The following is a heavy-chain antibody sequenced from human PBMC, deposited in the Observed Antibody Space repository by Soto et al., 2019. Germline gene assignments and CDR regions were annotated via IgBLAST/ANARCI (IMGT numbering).Heavy chain of an antibody. J-gene: IGHJ4*02. D-gene: IGHD4-17*01. Sequence: PSETLSLTCTVSGGSISSYYWSWIRQPPGKGLEWIGYIYYSGSTNYNPSLKSRVTISVDTSKNQFSLKLSSVTAADTAVYYCAREGFDYGADYWGQGTLVTVSS. CDR2: IYYSGST. V-gene: IGHV4-59*01. CDR3: AREGFDYGADY. CDR1: GGSISSYY.